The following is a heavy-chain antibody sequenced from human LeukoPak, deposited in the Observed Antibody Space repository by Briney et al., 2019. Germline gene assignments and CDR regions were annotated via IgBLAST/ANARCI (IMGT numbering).Heavy chain of an antibody. CDR2: ISYDGSNK. CDR3: ARHRNGGSQDDAFDI. J-gene: IGHJ3*02. CDR1: GFTFSSSA. Sequence: GRSLRLSCAASGFTFSSSAMHWVRQAPGKGLEWVTVISYDGSNKYYADSVKGRFTISRDNPKNTLYLQMNSLRAEDTAVYYCARHRNGGSQDDAFDIWGQGTMVTVSS. D-gene: IGHD2-15*01. V-gene: IGHV3-30*04.